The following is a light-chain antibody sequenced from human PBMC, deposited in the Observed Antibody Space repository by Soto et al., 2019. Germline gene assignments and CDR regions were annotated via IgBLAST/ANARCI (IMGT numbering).Light chain of an antibody. V-gene: IGLV2-8*01. CDR3: GSYAGNNDLV. J-gene: IGLJ2*01. Sequence: QSALTQPPSASGSPGQSVTISCTGTSSDIGGYNYVSWYQQHPGRSPKLMIYEVSQRPSGVPDRFSGSKSGNTASLTVSGLQAEDESDDYCGSYAGNNDLVFGGGTKLTVL. CDR2: EVS. CDR1: SSDIGGYNY.